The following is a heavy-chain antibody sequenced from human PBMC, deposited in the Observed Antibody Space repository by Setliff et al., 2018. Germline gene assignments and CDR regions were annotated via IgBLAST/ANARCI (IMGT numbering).Heavy chain of an antibody. Sequence: GGSLRLSCAASGFTFSSYSMNWVRQAPGKGLEWVSSISSSSYIYYADSVKGRFTISRDNAKNSLYLQMNSLRAEDTAVYYCARGSSGYYYVGYYFDYWGQGTLVTVSS. J-gene: IGHJ4*02. V-gene: IGHV3-21*01. CDR2: ISSSSYI. CDR1: GFTFSSYS. D-gene: IGHD3-22*01. CDR3: ARGSSGYYYVGYYFDY.